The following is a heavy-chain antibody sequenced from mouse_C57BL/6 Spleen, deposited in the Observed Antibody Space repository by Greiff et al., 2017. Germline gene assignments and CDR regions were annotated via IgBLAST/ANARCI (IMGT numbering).Heavy chain of an antibody. CDR1: GYAFTNYL. CDR3: ARGGKYYGSPSFDY. CDR2: INPGSGGT. J-gene: IGHJ2*01. Sequence: QVQLQQSGAELVRPGTSVKVSCKASGYAFTNYLIAWVKQRPGQGLEWIGVINPGSGGTNYNEKFKGKATLTADKSSSTAYMQLSSLTSEDSAVYFCARGGKYYGSPSFDYWGQGTTLTVSS. V-gene: IGHV1-54*01. D-gene: IGHD1-1*01.